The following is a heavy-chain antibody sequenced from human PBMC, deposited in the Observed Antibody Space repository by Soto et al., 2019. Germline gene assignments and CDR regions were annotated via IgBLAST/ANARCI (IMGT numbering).Heavy chain of an antibody. CDR2: IYYGGTT. J-gene: IGHJ3*02. Sequence: SETLSLTCNVSGGSFSPNYWSWIRQPPGKGLEWVGYIYYGGTTSYNPSLKSRVTISLETSKNQFSLRLSSVTAADTAVYYCARHFTMVRGVIITADDAFDIWGQGTMVTVSS. CDR3: ARHFTMVRGVIITADDAFDI. D-gene: IGHD3-10*01. V-gene: IGHV4-59*08. CDR1: GGSFSPNY.